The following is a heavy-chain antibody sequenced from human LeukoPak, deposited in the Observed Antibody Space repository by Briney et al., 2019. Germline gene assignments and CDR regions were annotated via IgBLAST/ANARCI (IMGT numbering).Heavy chain of an antibody. V-gene: IGHV4-34*01. J-gene: IGHJ4*02. CDR1: GGSFGGYY. CDR3: ARVTDSGWYYFDY. Sequence: SETLSLTCAVYGGSFGGYYWSWIRQPPGKGLEWIGEINHSGSTNYNPSLKSRVTISVDTSKNQSSLKLSSVTAADTAVYYCARVTDSGWYYFDYWGQGTLVTVSS. D-gene: IGHD6-19*01. CDR2: INHSGST.